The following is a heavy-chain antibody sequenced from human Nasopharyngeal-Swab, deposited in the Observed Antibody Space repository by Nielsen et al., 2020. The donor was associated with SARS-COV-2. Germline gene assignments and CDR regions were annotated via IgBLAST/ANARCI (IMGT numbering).Heavy chain of an antibody. Sequence: GGSLRLSCAASGFTFSSYWMSWVRQAPGKGLEWVANIKQDASEKYYVDSVKGRFTISRDNAKNSLFLQMNSLRAEDTAVYYCARMGSSWNFDYWGQGTLVTVSS. CDR1: GFTFSSYW. CDR3: ARMGSSWNFDY. D-gene: IGHD6-13*01. CDR2: IKQDASEK. V-gene: IGHV3-7*01. J-gene: IGHJ4*02.